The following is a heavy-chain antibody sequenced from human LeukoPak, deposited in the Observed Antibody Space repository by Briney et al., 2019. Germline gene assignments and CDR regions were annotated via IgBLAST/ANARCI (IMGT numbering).Heavy chain of an antibody. CDR1: GYTFTGYY. CDR3: TRDLGQWLLQGIFFDY. J-gene: IGHJ4*02. V-gene: IGHV1-2*02. D-gene: IGHD5-12*01. CDR2: INPNSGGT. Sequence: GASVKVSCKASGYTFTGYYMHWVRQAPGQGLERMGWINPNSGGTNYAQKFQGRVTMTTDTSTSTAYMELRSLRSDDTAVYYCTRDLGQWLLQGIFFDYWGQGTLVTVSS.